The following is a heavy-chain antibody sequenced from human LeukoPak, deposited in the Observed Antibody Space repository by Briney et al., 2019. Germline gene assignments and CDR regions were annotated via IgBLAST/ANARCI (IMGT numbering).Heavy chain of an antibody. V-gene: IGHV3-15*01. CDR2: IKSKTDGCTT. CDR1: GFTFSNAW. CDR3: TAPSFDY. Sequence: PGGSLRLSCAASGFTFSNAWMSWVRQAPGKGLEWVGRIKSKTDGCTTDYAAPVKGRFTISRDDSKNTLYLQMNSLKTEDTAVYYCTAPSFDYWGQGTLVTVSS. J-gene: IGHJ4*02.